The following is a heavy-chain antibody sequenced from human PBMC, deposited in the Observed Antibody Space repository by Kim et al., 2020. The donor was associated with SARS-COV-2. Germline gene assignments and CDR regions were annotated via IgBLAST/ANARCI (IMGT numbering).Heavy chain of an antibody. CDR1: GDSISSNDYY. Sequence: SETLSLTCTVSGDSISSNDYYWSWIRQHPGKGLEWIGYIYYSGSTYYNPSLKSRVTISVDTSKNQFSLKLSSVTAADTAVYYCARVTGYCSSTSCHIDYWGQGTLVTVYS. V-gene: IGHV4-31*03. J-gene: IGHJ4*02. CDR2: IYYSGST. D-gene: IGHD2-2*02. CDR3: ARVTGYCSSTSCHIDY.